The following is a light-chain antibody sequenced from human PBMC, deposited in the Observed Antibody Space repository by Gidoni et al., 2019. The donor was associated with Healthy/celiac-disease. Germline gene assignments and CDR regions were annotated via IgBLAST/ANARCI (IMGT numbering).Light chain of an antibody. Sequence: IQMTQSPSNLSASVGDRVTITCRASQSISSWLAWYQQKPGKAPKLLIYKASSLESGVPSRFSGSGSGTEFTLTISSLQPDDFATYYCQQYNSYSTFGQGTKVEIK. CDR2: KAS. J-gene: IGKJ1*01. V-gene: IGKV1-5*03. CDR3: QQYNSYST. CDR1: QSISSW.